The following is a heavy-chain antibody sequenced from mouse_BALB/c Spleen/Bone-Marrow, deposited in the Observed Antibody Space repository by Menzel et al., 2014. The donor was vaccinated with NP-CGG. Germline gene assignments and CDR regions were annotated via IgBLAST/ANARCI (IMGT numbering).Heavy chain of an antibody. D-gene: IGHD2-3*01. J-gene: IGHJ2*01. CDR3: ASEPYDGSPFDY. Sequence: EVKLQESGPGLVKPSQSLSLTCSVTGYSITSDYYWNWIRQFPGNKLEWMGYISYDGSNNYNPSLKNRISITRDTSKNQFFLKLNSVTTEDTATYYCASEPYDGSPFDYWGQGTTLTVSS. CDR1: GYSITSDYY. CDR2: ISYDGSN. V-gene: IGHV3-6*02.